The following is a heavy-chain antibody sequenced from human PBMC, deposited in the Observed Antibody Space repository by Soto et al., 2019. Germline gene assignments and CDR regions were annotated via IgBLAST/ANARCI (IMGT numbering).Heavy chain of an antibody. CDR2: IIPMLGIR. CDR3: TIGSCSCDVFDI. V-gene: IGHV1-69*02. CDR1: GGTFSTYS. D-gene: IGHD2-21*02. J-gene: IGHJ3*02. Sequence: QVQLVQSGAEVKKPGSSVNVSCKDSGGTFSTYSMFWVRQASGQELWWMGRIIPMLGIRNYAQRFQDRVTMTADKSTSPAHMELCSRRSECTALYYCTIGSCSCDVFDILGQGTMVTDSS.